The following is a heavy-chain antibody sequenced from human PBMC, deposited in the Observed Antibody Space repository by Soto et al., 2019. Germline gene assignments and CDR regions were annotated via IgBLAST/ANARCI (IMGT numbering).Heavy chain of an antibody. CDR3: ARANWGSGAFDI. CDR2: MNPNSGNT. V-gene: IGHV1-8*01. D-gene: IGHD7-27*01. Sequence: ASVKVSCKASGYTFTSYDINWVRHATGQGLEWMGWMNPNSGNTGYAQKFQGRVTMTRNTSINTAYMDLSSLRSEDTAVYYCARANWGSGAFDIWSQGTMVTVSS. CDR1: GYTFTSYD. J-gene: IGHJ3*02.